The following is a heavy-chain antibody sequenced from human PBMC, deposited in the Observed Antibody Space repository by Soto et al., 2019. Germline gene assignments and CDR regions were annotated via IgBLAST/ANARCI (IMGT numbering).Heavy chain of an antibody. J-gene: IGHJ5*02. CDR3: TRETQAYYYGSGTFWFDP. D-gene: IGHD3-10*01. Sequence: PGGSLRLSCAASGFTFSGSAMHWVRQASGKGLEWVGRIRSKANSYATAYAASVKGRFTISRDDSKNTAYLQMNSLKTEDTAVYYCTRETQAYYYGSGTFWFDPWGQGTLVTVSS. CDR2: IRSKANSYAT. V-gene: IGHV3-73*01. CDR1: GFTFSGSA.